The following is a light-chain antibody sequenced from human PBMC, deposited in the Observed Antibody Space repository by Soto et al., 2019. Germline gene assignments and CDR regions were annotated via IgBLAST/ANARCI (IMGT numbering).Light chain of an antibody. CDR3: QQRTNWRALT. J-gene: IGKJ4*01. V-gene: IGKV3-11*01. CDR1: QTVSRS. CDR2: DAS. Sequence: EIVLTQSPATLSLSPGERATLSCRASQTVSRSLAWYQQKPGQAPRLLIYDASNMATGIPARFSGSGSGTDFSLTISSLEPEDFAVYYCQQRTNWRALTFGGGTKVEI.